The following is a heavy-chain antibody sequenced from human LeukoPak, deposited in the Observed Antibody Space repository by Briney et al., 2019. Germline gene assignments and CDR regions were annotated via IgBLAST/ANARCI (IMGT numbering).Heavy chain of an antibody. CDR1: GGSFSGYY. CDR3: AGTPYDSSGYPASYYYYYGMDV. J-gene: IGHJ6*02. CDR2: INHSGST. V-gene: IGHV4-34*01. D-gene: IGHD3-22*01. Sequence: SETLSLTCAVYGGSFSGYYWSWIRQPPGKGLEWIGEINHSGSTNYNPSLKSRVTISVDTSKNQFSLKLSSVTAADTAVYYCAGTPYDSSGYPASYYYYYGMDVWGQGTTVTVSS.